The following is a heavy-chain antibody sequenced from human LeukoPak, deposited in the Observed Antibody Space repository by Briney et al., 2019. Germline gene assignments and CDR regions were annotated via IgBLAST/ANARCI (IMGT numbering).Heavy chain of an antibody. CDR1: GFTFSSYW. V-gene: IGHV3-7*01. Sequence: AGGSLRLSCAASGFTFSSYWMSWVRQAPGKGLEWVANIKEDGSEKYYVDSVTGRFTISRDNAKNSLNLQMNSLRAEDTAVYYRARYCSGGSCYDYWGQGTLVTVSS. CDR2: IKEDGSEK. D-gene: IGHD2-15*01. J-gene: IGHJ4*02. CDR3: ARYCSGGSCYDY.